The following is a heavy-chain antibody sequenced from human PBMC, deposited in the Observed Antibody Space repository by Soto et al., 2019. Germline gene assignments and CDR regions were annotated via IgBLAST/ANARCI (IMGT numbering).Heavy chain of an antibody. CDR1: GYTFTSYA. CDR2: MNPNSGNT. CDR3: ARGHRPRYYDFWSGYYGPFVGDYGMDV. V-gene: IGHV1-8*02. D-gene: IGHD3-3*01. Sequence: GASVKVSCKASGYTFTSYAINWVRQATGQGLEWMGWMNPNSGNTGYAQKFQGRVTMTRNTSISTAYMELSSLRSEDTAVYYCARGHRPRYYDFWSGYYGPFVGDYGMDVWGQGTTVTVSS. J-gene: IGHJ6*02.